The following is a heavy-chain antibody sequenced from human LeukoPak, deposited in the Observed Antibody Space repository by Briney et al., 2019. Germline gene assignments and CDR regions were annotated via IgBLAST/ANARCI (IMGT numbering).Heavy chain of an antibody. D-gene: IGHD4-17*01. CDR3: AREHDGDYGLDN. Sequence: GGSLRLSCEASGFTFSNFWRTWVRQAPGKGLEWVASIQEDGSDIYYVDSVKGRFTISRDNAKNTLYLQMNSLRAEDTAVYYCAREHDGDYGLDNWGQGTLVTVSS. V-gene: IGHV3-7*01. CDR2: IQEDGSDI. CDR1: GFTFSNFW. J-gene: IGHJ4*02.